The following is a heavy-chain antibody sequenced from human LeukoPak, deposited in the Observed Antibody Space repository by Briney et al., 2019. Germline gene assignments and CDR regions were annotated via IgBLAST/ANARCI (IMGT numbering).Heavy chain of an antibody. CDR1: GGSFSGYY. CDR2: INHSGST. Sequence: SETLSLTCAVYGGSFSGYYWSWIRQPPGKGLEWIGEINHSGSTNYNPSLKSRVTISVDTFKNQFSLKLSSVTAADTAVYYCARIKSVVRGVIRNDAFDIWGQGTMVTVSS. V-gene: IGHV4-34*01. CDR3: ARIKSVVRGVIRNDAFDI. D-gene: IGHD3-10*01. J-gene: IGHJ3*02.